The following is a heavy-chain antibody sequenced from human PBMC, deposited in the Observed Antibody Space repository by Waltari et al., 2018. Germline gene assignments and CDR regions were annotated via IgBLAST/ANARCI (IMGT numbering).Heavy chain of an antibody. Sequence: QVQLVQSGAEVKKPGSSVKVSCKASGGTFSSYAISWGRQAPGQGLAWMGGIIPSVGTANYAQKVKGRVTSTEDESTSTAYMELSSLRSEDTAVYYCARSRFRYCSSTSCYTEGWFDPWGQGTLVTVSS. J-gene: IGHJ5*02. V-gene: IGHV1-69*12. CDR3: ARSRFRYCSSTSCYTEGWFDP. CDR2: IIPSVGTA. CDR1: GGTFSSYA. D-gene: IGHD2-2*02.